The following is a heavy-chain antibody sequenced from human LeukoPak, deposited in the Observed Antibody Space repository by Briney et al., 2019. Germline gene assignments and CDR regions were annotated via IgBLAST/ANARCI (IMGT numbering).Heavy chain of an antibody. D-gene: IGHD5-24*01. CDR3: ATDHSMANTAWWFDP. CDR2: IIPIFGTA. V-gene: IGHV1-69*13. Sequence: SVKVSCKSSGGTFSSYAISWVRQAPGQGLEWMGGIIPIFGTANYAQKFQGRVTITADESTSTAYMELSSLRSEDTAFYYCATDHSMANTAWWFDPWGQGTLVTVSS. CDR1: GGTFSSYA. J-gene: IGHJ5*02.